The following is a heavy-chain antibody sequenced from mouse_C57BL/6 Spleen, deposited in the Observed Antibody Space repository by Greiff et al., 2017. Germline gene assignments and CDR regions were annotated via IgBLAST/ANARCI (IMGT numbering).Heavy chain of an antibody. CDR1: GYTFTSYW. CDR2: IDPSDSYT. CDR3: ARNRLYYYAMDY. Sequence: VQLQQSGAELVKPGASVKLSCKASGYTFTSYWMQWVKQRPGQGLEWIGEIDPSDSYTNYNQKFKGKATLTVDTSSSTAYMQLSSLTSEDSAVYYCARNRLYYYAMDYWGQGTSVTVSS. V-gene: IGHV1-50*01. J-gene: IGHJ4*01.